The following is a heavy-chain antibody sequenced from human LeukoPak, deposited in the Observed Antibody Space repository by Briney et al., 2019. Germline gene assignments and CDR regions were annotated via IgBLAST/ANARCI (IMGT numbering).Heavy chain of an antibody. V-gene: IGHV3-15*01. Sequence: PGGSLRLSCAASGFTFSNAWMSWVRQAPGKGLEWVGRIKSKTDGGTTDYAAPVKGRFTISRDDSKNTLYLQMNSLKTEDTAVYYCTRDQGYCSSTSCYHYGSDYWGQGTLVTVSS. J-gene: IGHJ4*02. D-gene: IGHD2-2*01. CDR2: IKSKTDGGTT. CDR3: TRDQGYCSSTSCYHYGSDY. CDR1: GFTFSNAW.